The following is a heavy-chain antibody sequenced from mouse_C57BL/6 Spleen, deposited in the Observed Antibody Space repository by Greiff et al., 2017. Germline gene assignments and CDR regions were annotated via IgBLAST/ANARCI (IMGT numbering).Heavy chain of an antibody. Sequence: QVQLQQPGAELVKPGASVKLSCKASGYTFTSYWMHWVKQRPGQGLEWIGMIHPNSGSTNYNEKFKSKDTLTVDKSSSTAYMQLSSLTSEDSAVXFCARFGSALSDWGQGTTLTVSS. CDR3: ARFGSALSD. CDR1: GYTFTSYW. D-gene: IGHD1-1*01. CDR2: IHPNSGST. V-gene: IGHV1-64*01. J-gene: IGHJ2*01.